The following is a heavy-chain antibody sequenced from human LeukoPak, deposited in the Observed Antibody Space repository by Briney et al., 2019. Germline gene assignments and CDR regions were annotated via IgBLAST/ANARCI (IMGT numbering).Heavy chain of an antibody. CDR1: GFTFSGYV. J-gene: IGHJ4*02. V-gene: IGHV3-21*01. Sequence: PGGSLRLSCAASGFTFSGYVMTWVRQAPGKGLECVSSITFSSSHIYYADSVKGRFTISRDNTKDSLYLQMNSLRAEDTAVYYCARGRDSGYDSLDYWGQGTLVTVSS. CDR2: ITFSSSHI. D-gene: IGHD5-12*01. CDR3: ARGRDSGYDSLDY.